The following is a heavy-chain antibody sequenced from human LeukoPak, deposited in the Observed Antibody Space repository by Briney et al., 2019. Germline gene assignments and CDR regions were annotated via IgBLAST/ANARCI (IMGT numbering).Heavy chain of an antibody. CDR1: GYTFTGYY. J-gene: IGHJ6*04. CDR2: INPNSGGT. Sequence: GASVKVSCKASGYTFTGYYMHWVRQAPGQGLEWMGWINPNSGGTNYAQKFQGRVTMTRDTSISTAYMELSRLRSDDTAVYYCASLHYDILTGRLEDAWGKGTTVTISS. V-gene: IGHV1-2*02. D-gene: IGHD3-9*01. CDR3: ASLHYDILTGRLEDA.